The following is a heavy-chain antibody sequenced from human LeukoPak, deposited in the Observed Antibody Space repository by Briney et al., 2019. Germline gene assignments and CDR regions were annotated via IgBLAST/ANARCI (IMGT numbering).Heavy chain of an antibody. J-gene: IGHJ4*02. D-gene: IGHD6-19*01. V-gene: IGHV3-30*02. CDR1: GFTFSSYG. Sequence: GGSLRLSCEVSGFTFSSYGMHWVRQAPGKGLEWVAFIQYDGNNKYHADSVKGRFTISRDNSKNTLYLQMNSLRAKDTALYYCAKDGAGYSSGWYLDYWGQGILVTVSS. CDR2: IQYDGNNK. CDR3: AKDGAGYSSGWYLDY.